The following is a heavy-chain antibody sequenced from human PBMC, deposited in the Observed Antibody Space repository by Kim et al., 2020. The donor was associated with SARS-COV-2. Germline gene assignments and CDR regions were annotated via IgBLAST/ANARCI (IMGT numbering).Heavy chain of an antibody. CDR1: GGTFSSYA. J-gene: IGHJ3*02. D-gene: IGHD6-6*01. Sequence: SVKVSCKASGGTFSSYAISWVRQAPGQGLEWMGRIIPILGIANYAQKFQGRVTITADKSTSTAYMELSSLRSEDTAVYYCASSYSSIAARGGAFDIWGQGTMVTVSS. V-gene: IGHV1-69*04. CDR3: ASSYSSIAARGGAFDI. CDR2: IIPILGIA.